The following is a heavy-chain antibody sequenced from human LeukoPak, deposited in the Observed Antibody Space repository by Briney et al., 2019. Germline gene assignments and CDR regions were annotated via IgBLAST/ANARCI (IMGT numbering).Heavy chain of an antibody. CDR2: FNPNSGGT. CDR3: ARELGYCSSTSCPKVRWFDP. D-gene: IGHD2-2*01. V-gene: IGHV1-2*02. Sequence: GASVKVSCKASGYTFTGYYMHWVRQAPGQGLEWMGWFNPNSGGTNYAQKFQGRVTMTRDTSISTAYMELSRLRSDDTAGYYCARELGYCSSTSCPKVRWFDPWGQGTLVTVSS. CDR1: GYTFTGYY. J-gene: IGHJ5*02.